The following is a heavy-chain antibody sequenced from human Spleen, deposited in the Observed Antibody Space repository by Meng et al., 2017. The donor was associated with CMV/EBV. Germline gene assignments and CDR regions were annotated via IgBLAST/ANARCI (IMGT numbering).Heavy chain of an antibody. CDR2: ISGSGGYT. Sequence: GGSLRLSCAASGFTFSSYAMSWVRQAPGKGLEWVSGISGSGGYTNNADSVKGRFAISRDNSKNTLYLQMSSLRAEETAVYYCAKWGTGYCSSTSCSYFDYWGQGTLVTVSS. V-gene: IGHV3-23*01. CDR3: AKWGTGYCSSTSCSYFDY. CDR1: GFTFSSYA. D-gene: IGHD2-2*03. J-gene: IGHJ4*02.